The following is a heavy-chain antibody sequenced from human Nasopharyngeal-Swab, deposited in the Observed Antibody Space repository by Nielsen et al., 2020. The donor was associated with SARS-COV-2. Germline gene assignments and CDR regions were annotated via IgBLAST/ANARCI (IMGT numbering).Heavy chain of an antibody. J-gene: IGHJ6*03. Sequence: WVRQAPGQGLEWMGWISAYNGNTNYAQKLQGRVTMTTDTSTSTAYMELRSLRSDDTAVYYCARVCREIEHSSSLYYYYYYMDVWGKGTTVTVSS. V-gene: IGHV1-18*01. D-gene: IGHD6-6*01. CDR3: ARVCREIEHSSSLYYYYYYMDV. CDR2: ISAYNGNT.